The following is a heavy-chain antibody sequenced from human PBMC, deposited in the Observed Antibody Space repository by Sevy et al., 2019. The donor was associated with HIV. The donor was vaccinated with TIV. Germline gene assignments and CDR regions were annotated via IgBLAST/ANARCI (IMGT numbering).Heavy chain of an antibody. D-gene: IGHD2-21*01. CDR1: GFPFNDHA. J-gene: IGHJ6*02. CDR2: VSWNSRNI. Sequence: SLKISCAASGFPFNDHAMHWVRQVPGKGLEWVSGVSWNSRNICYADSVKGRFTISRDNANHFLYLEMNSLRPEDTAFYYCAKDINRGCDGINCYPYYYYFYGLDVWGQGTTVTVSS. CDR3: AKDINRGCDGINCYPYYYYFYGLDV. V-gene: IGHV3-9*01.